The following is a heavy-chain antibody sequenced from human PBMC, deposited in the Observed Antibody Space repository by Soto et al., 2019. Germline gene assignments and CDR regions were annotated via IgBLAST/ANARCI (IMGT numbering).Heavy chain of an antibody. D-gene: IGHD5-18*01. CDR3: ERHTAARDTGFDY. J-gene: IGHJ4*02. CDR2: IYPGDSDT. Sequence: PGESLKISCKGSGYSFTSYWIGWVRQMPGKGLEWMGIIYPGDSDTKYSPSFQGQVTISADKSISTAYLQWSSLKASDTAMYYCERHTAARDTGFDYWGQGTLVTVSS. CDR1: GYSFTSYW. V-gene: IGHV5-51*01.